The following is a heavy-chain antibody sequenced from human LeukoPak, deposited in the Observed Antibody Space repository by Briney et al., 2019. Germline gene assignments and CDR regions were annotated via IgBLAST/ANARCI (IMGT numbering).Heavy chain of an antibody. V-gene: IGHV3-23*01. D-gene: IGHD3-3*01. CDR1: GFTFSSHA. J-gene: IGHJ4*02. CDR2: ISGSGGST. Sequence: GGSLRLSCAASGFTFSSHAMSWVRQAPGKGLEWVSAISGSGGSTYYADSVKGRFTISRDNSKNTLYLQMNSLRAEDPAVYYCAKYNHVLRFLEPPFVSGGNDYWGQGTLVTVSS. CDR3: AKYNHVLRFLEPPFVSGGNDY.